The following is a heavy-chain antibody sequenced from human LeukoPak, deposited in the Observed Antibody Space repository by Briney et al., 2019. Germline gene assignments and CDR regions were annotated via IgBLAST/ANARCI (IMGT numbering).Heavy chain of an antibody. J-gene: IGHJ5*02. Sequence: SETLSLTCTVSGGSISSYYWSWIRQPPGKGLEWVGYIYYSGSTKYNPSLKSRVTISVDTSKNQFSLKLTSVTAADTAVYYCARGSNWFDPWGQGTLVTVSS. V-gene: IGHV4-59*08. CDR2: IYYSGST. CDR3: ARGSNWFDP. CDR1: GGSISSYY.